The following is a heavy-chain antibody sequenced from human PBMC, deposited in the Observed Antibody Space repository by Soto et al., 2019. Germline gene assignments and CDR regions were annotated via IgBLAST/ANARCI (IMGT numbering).Heavy chain of an antibody. CDR1: GDSITSSSHY. J-gene: IGHJ6*02. V-gene: IGHV4-39*01. CDR2: IYYDGNT. CDR3: ARGYIFGYGSGSWNYYYYYGMDV. Sequence: PSETLSLTCTVSGDSITSSSHYWGWIRQPPGKGLECIANIYYDGNTYYNPSLKSRVAISLDTSKNQFSLRLNSVTAADTAVYYCARGYIFGYGSGSWNYYYYYGMDVWGQGTTVTVSS. D-gene: IGHD3-10*01.